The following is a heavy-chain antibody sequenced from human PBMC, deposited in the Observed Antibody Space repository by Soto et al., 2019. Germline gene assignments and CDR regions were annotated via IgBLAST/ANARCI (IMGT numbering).Heavy chain of an antibody. CDR1: GGAISDARFY. D-gene: IGHD1-26*01. CDR2: IFYSGTT. V-gene: IGHV4-39*01. Sequence: QLQLQESGPGLVKPSETLSLTCSLSGGAISDARFYWGWIRQTPGEGLEWIGSIFYSGTTFFNPALQSRVTISVDTSENQVSLKLSSVTAADTALYFCARQKWEQPKWFDPWGQGTLVTVSS. J-gene: IGHJ5*02. CDR3: ARQKWEQPKWFDP.